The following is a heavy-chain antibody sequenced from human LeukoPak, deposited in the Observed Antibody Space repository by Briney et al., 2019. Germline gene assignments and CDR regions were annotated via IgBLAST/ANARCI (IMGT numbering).Heavy chain of an antibody. CDR3: AKAPLGSCGSTSCYGFDY. D-gene: IGHD2-2*01. CDR2: ISGGGDIT. V-gene: IGHV3-23*01. J-gene: IGHJ4*02. CDR1: GFTFSSSA. Sequence: GGSLRLSCAASGFTFSSSAMTWVRQAPGKGLEWVSDISGGGDITYYADSVKGRFTISRDNSKSTLYLQMNSLRVEDTAVYYCAKAPLGSCGSTSCYGFDYWGQGTLVTVSS.